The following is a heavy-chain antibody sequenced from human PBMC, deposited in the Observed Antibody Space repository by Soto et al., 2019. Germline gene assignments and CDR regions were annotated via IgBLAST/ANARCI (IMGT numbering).Heavy chain of an antibody. Sequence: GGSLSLSCAASGFTFSDYYMSWIRQAPGKGLEWVSYISSSSSYTNYADSVKGRFTISRDNAKNSLYLQMNSLRAEDTAVYYCARYCSGGSCYDYWGQGTLVTVSS. CDR2: ISSSSSYT. CDR3: ARYCSGGSCYDY. D-gene: IGHD2-15*01. J-gene: IGHJ4*02. CDR1: GFTFSDYY. V-gene: IGHV3-11*06.